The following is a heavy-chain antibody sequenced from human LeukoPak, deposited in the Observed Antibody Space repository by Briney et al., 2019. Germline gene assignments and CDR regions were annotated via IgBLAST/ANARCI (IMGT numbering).Heavy chain of an antibody. CDR2: INPSGGST. CDR3: ARGPLNDYDFWRNFDY. CDR1: GYTFTNYY. J-gene: IGHJ4*02. Sequence: ASVKVSCKASGYTFTNYYMHWVRQAPGQGLEWMGIINPSGGSTSYAQKFQGRVTMTRDTSTSTVYMKLSSLRSEDTAVYYCARGPLNDYDFWRNFDYWGQGTLVTVSS. D-gene: IGHD3-3*01. V-gene: IGHV1-46*01.